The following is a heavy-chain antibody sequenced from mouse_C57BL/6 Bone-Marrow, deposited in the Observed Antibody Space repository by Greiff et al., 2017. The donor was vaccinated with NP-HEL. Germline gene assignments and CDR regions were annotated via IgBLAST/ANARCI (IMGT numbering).Heavy chain of an antibody. Sequence: QVQLQQSGAELMKPGASVKLSCKATGYTFTGYWIGWVKQRPGHGLEWIGEILPGSGSTNYNEKFKGKATFTADTSSNTAYMQLSSLTTEDSAIYYCASLTTVVARGWFAYWGQGTLVTVSA. V-gene: IGHV1-9*01. CDR2: ILPGSGST. CDR3: ASLTTVVARGWFAY. CDR1: GYTFTGYW. D-gene: IGHD1-1*01. J-gene: IGHJ3*01.